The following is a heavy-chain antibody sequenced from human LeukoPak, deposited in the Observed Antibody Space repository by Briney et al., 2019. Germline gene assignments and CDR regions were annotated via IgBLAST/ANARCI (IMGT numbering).Heavy chain of an antibody. CDR1: GFIFRNYA. J-gene: IGHJ3*02. CDR2: VGGTGDDT. Sequence: GGSLRLSCAASGFIFRNYAMSWVRQAPGKGLEWVSVVGGTGDDTNYAESVKGRFTISRDNSKNTLYLQMSSLRVEDTAVYYCAKDSVAFNGIYDPFDIWGQGTMVTVSS. D-gene: IGHD5-12*01. V-gene: IGHV3-23*01. CDR3: AKDSVAFNGIYDPFDI.